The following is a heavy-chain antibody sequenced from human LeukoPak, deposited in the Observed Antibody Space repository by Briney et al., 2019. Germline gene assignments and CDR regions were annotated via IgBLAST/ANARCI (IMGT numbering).Heavy chain of an antibody. CDR1: GFTFAIHA. J-gene: IGHJ3*01. CDR3: AKDSYVSGRPLHTFDV. D-gene: IGHD3-10*01. CDR2: TSGDGAST. Sequence: GGSLRLSCAASGFTFAIHAMTWVRQAPGKGLEWVSGTSGDGASTHYAESVKGQFTISRDNSQNTLFLQMNSLRVEDTAIYYCAKDSYVSGRPLHTFDVWGQGTMVTVSS. V-gene: IGHV3-23*01.